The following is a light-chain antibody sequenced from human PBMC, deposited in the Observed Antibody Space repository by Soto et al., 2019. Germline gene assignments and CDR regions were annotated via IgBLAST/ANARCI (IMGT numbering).Light chain of an antibody. V-gene: IGKV2-28*01. CDR3: MQALQTPRT. CDR2: LGS. Sequence: ILMTQSPLSLPVTPGEPASISCRSSQSLLHSNGYNYLDWYLQKPGQSPQLLIYLGSNRASGVPDRFSGSGSGTDFTLKISRVEAEDVGVYYCMQALQTPRTFGQGTMVDIK. CDR1: QSLLHSNGYNY. J-gene: IGKJ1*01.